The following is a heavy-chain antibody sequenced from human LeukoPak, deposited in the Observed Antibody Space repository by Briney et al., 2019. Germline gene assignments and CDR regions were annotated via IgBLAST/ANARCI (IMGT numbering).Heavy chain of an antibody. CDR3: ARGPYGGNPAWSFDL. CDR1: GFTFSSYW. J-gene: IGHJ2*01. CDR2: INSDGSST. V-gene: IGHV3-74*01. D-gene: IGHD4-23*01. Sequence: GGSLRLSCAASGFTFSSYWMHWVRQATGEGLVWVSRINSDGSSTNYADSVKGRFTISRDNAKNTLYLQMNSLRAEDTAMYYCARGPYGGNPAWSFDLWGRGTLVTVSS.